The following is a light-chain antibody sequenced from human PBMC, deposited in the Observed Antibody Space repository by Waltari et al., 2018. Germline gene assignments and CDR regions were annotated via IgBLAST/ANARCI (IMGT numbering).Light chain of an antibody. CDR2: WAS. J-gene: IGKJ2*01. Sequence: DILMTQSPDFLAVSLVARATINCRSSQRVFFDSIDTQSLAWFQKKPGQSPKLLIYWASTRQSGVPDRFSGSGSGTEFSLTIDNLQAEDVAVYYCQQYYTPPRTFGQGTKLEIK. CDR3: QQYYTPPRT. V-gene: IGKV4-1*01. CDR1: QRVFFDSIDTQS.